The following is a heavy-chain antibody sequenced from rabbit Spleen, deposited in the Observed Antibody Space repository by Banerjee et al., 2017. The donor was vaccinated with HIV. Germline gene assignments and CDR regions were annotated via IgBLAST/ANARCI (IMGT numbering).Heavy chain of an antibody. CDR1: GFSFSTSYY. D-gene: IGHD1-1*01. V-gene: IGHV1S40*01. CDR2: MYPDGVGST. CDR3: ARTEYTTTYITNL. Sequence: QSLEESGGDMVKPGASLTLTCTASGFSFSTSYYICWVRQAPGKGLEWIGCMYPDGVGSTAYASWAKGRFTISKTSSTTVTLQMTSLTAADTATYFCARTEYTTTYITNLWGPGTLVTVS. J-gene: IGHJ4*01.